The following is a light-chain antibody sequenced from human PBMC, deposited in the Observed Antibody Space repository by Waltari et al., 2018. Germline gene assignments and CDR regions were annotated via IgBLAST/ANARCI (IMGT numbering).Light chain of an antibody. V-gene: IGKV1-5*03. CDR1: QSIGSW. Sequence: DIQMTQSPSTLSASVGARATITCRASQSIGSWLAWYQQKPGKAPKLLIYEATSLESGVPSRFSASGSGTEFTLTISSLQPDDFATYYCQRYNSYPITFGPGTKVDI. J-gene: IGKJ3*01. CDR3: QRYNSYPIT. CDR2: EAT.